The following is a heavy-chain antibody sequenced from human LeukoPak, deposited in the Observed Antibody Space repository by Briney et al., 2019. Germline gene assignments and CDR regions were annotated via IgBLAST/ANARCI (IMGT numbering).Heavy chain of an antibody. V-gene: IGHV3-30-3*01. J-gene: IGHJ5*02. D-gene: IGHD1-1*01. CDR3: ARELERRQNWFDP. CDR1: GFTFSSYA. Sequence: PGRSRRLSCAASGFTFSSYAMPWVRQAPGKGLEWVAVISYDGSNKYYADSVKGRFTISRDNSKNTLYLQMNSLRAEDTAVYYCARELERRQNWFDPWGQGTLVTVSS. CDR2: ISYDGSNK.